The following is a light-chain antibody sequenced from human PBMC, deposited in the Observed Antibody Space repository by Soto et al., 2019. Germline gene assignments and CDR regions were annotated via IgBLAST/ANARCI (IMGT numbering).Light chain of an antibody. CDR1: QSISSW. Sequence: DIQMTQSPSTLSASVGDRVTITCRASQSISSWLAWYQQKPGKAPKLLIYDASSLESGVPSSFSGSGSGTDFTLTVSSLQPEDFATYYCHQSYDIPTFGQGTRLEIK. V-gene: IGKV1-5*01. CDR3: HQSYDIPT. J-gene: IGKJ5*01. CDR2: DAS.